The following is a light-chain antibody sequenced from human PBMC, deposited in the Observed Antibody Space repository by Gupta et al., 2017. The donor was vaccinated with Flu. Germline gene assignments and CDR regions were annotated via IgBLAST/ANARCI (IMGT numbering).Light chain of an antibody. J-gene: IGLJ1*01. CDR1: SLRTFY. CDR3: NSRDSSGNHYV. V-gene: IGLV3-19*01. Sequence: QGDSLRTFYASWYQQKPGQAPGLVLYGRNNRPSGIPDRFSASSSGNAAYLVITGAQAEDEADYFCNSRDSSGNHYVFGTGTKVTVL. CDR2: GRN.